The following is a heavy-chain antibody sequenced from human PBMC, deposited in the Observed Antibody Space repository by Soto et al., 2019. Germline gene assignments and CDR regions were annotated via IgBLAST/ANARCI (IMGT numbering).Heavy chain of an antibody. J-gene: IGHJ4*02. CDR3: ARQPRGPGYGERGLYFDY. CDR1: GGSISSYY. D-gene: IGHD3-16*01. CDR2: IYTSGST. V-gene: IGHV4-4*07. Sequence: SETLSLTCTVSGGSISSYYWSWIRQPAGKGLEWIGRIYTSGSTNYNPSLKSRVTMSVDTSKNQFSLKLSSVTAADTAVYYCARQPRGPGYGERGLYFDYWGQGTLVTVSS.